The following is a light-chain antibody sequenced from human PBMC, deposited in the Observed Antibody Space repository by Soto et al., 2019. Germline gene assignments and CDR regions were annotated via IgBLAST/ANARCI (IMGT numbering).Light chain of an antibody. J-gene: IGLJ1*01. V-gene: IGLV1-40*01. CDR2: GNN. CDR1: NSNIGAGFA. CDR3: CSYAGGYTYL. Sequence: QSVLTQPPSVSGAPGQRVTISCTGSNSNIGAGFAVHWYQQLPGTAPKLLIHGNNNRPSGVPDRFSGSKSGNTASLTISGLQAEDEADYFCCSYAGGYTYLFGTGTKVTVL.